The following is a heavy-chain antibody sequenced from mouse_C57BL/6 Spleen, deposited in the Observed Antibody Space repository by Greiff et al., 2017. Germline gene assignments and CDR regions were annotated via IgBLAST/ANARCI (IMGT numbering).Heavy chain of an antibody. D-gene: IGHD1-1*01. V-gene: IGHV1-50*01. CDR2: IDPSDSYT. Sequence: QVQLQQPGAELVKPGASVKLSCKASGYTFTSYWMQWVKQRPGQGLEWIGEIDPSDSYTNYNQKFKGKATLTVDTSSSTAYMQLSRLTSEDSAVYYCARLGVLLRNQLRGYFDVWGTGTTVTVSS. J-gene: IGHJ1*03. CDR1: GYTFTSYW. CDR3: ARLGVLLRNQLRGYFDV.